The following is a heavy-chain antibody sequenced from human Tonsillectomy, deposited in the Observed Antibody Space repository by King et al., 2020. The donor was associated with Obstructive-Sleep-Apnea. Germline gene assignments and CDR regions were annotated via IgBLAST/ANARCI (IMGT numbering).Heavy chain of an antibody. J-gene: IGHJ6*02. D-gene: IGHD3-10*01. CDR2: ISYDGSNK. Sequence: VQLVESGGGVVQPGRSLRLSCAASGFTFISYAMHWVRQAPGKGLEWGAVISYDGSNKYYADSVQGRFTISRDNSKNTLYLQMNSLRAEDTAVYYCARDFVMVRGANYYYYGMDVWGQGTTVTVSS. V-gene: IGHV3-30*04. CDR1: GFTFISYA. CDR3: ARDFVMVRGANYYYYGMDV.